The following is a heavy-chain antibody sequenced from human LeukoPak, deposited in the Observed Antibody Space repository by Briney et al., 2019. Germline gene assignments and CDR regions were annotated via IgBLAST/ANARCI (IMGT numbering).Heavy chain of an antibody. J-gene: IGHJ5*02. D-gene: IGHD3-10*01. CDR2: ISSSSSYT. Sequence: GGSLRLSCAASGFTFSDYYMSWIRQAPGKGLEWVSYISSSSSYTNYADSVKGRFTISRDNAKNSLYLQMNSLRAGDTAVYYCARVGGVLWFGELDWFDPWGQGTLVTVSS. V-gene: IGHV3-11*06. CDR3: ARVGGVLWFGELDWFDP. CDR1: GFTFSDYY.